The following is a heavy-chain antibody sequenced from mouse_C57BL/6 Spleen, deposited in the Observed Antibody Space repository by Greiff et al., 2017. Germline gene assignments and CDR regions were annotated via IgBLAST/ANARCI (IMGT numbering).Heavy chain of an antibody. CDR2: IDPNSGGT. D-gene: IGHD1-1*01. CDR1: GYTFTSYW. V-gene: IGHV1-72*01. J-gene: IGHJ4*01. Sequence: QVQLQQPGAELVKPGASVKLSCKASGYTFTSYWMHWVKQRPGRGLEWIGRIDPNSGGTKYNEKFKSKATLTVDKPSSTAYMQLSSLTSEDSAVYYCAREEGPITTVVPYYYAMDYWGQGTSVTVSS. CDR3: AREEGPITTVVPYYYAMDY.